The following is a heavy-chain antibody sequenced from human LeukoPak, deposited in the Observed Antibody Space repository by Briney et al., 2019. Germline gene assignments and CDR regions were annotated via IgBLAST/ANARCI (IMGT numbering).Heavy chain of an antibody. CDR1: GFTFSSHT. J-gene: IGHJ4*02. CDR2: TTPGGSNT. Sequence: PGGSLRLSCAASGFTFSSHTMSWVRQAPGKGLEWVSSTTPGGSNTYYADSVKGRFTISRDNSKDTLYLQMNSLRAEDTAIYYCIRGDPIREGGDYWGQGTLVTVSS. V-gene: IGHV3-23*01. D-gene: IGHD3-10*01. CDR3: IRGDPIREGGDY.